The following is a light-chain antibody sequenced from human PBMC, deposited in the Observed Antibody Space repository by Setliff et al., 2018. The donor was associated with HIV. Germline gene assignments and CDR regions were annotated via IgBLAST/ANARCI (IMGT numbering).Light chain of an antibody. V-gene: IGLV2-11*01. CDR1: SSDVGAYNY. CDR2: DVT. Sequence: ALTQPRSVSGSPGQSVTISCAGSSSDVGAYNYVSWYQHHPGKAPKLMIYDVTKRPSGVPDRFSGSKSGNTASLTISGLQAEDEAYYYCCSYAGSHTYIFGTGTKVTVL. CDR3: CSYAGSHTYI. J-gene: IGLJ1*01.